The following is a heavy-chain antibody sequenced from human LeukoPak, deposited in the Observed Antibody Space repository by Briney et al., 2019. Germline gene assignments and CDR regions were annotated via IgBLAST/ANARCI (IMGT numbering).Heavy chain of an antibody. CDR2: ISYDGSNK. CDR1: GFTFSSYA. J-gene: IGHJ4*02. CDR3: ARDRSGIAARRAQPPDY. D-gene: IGHD6-13*01. V-gene: IGHV3-30*04. Sequence: GRSLRLSCAASGFTFSSYAMHWVRQAPGKGLEWVAVISYDGSNKYYADSVKGRFTISRDNSRNTLYLQMNSLRAEDTAVYYCARDRSGIAARRAQPPDYWGQGTLVTVFS.